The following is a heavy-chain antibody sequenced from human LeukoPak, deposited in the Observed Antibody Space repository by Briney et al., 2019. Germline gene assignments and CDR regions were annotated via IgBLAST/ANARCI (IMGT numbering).Heavy chain of an antibody. CDR3: GKTTAGYSSGQKPAWPVDY. J-gene: IGHJ4*02. CDR1: GFTFGSYA. Sequence: GGSLRLSCEASGFTFGSYAMYWVRQAPGKGLEWIAGIFGSGGSPHYADSVKGRFTISRDNSKNTVYLEINSLRAEDTAVYHCGKTTAGYSSGQKPAWPVDYWGQGTLVTVSS. V-gene: IGHV3-23*01. CDR2: IFGSGGSP. D-gene: IGHD5-18*01.